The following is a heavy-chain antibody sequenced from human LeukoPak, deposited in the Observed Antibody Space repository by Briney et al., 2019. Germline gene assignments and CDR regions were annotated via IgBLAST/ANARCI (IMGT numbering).Heavy chain of an antibody. CDR3: ASLEMATITLDY. CDR1: GYTFTGYY. V-gene: IGHV1-2*02. J-gene: IGHJ4*02. D-gene: IGHD5-24*01. CDR2: INPNSGGT. Sequence: ASVKVSCKASGYTFTGYYMHWVRQAPGQGLEWMGWINPNSGGTNYAQRFQGRVTMTRDTSISTAYMELSRLRSDDTAVYYCASLEMATITLDYWGQGTLVTVSS.